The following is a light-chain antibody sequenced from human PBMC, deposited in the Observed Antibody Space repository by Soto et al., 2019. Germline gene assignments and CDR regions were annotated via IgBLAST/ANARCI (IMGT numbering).Light chain of an antibody. J-gene: IGKJ1*01. CDR3: QQLISFPRT. V-gene: IGKV1-9*01. CDR1: QGISSY. CDR2: AAS. Sequence: DIQLTQSPSFLSASVGDRVTITCRASQGISSYLAWYQQRPGKAPNLLIYAASTLQSGVPSRFSGSGSGTEVTLTISSLQPEDFATYYCQQLISFPRTFGQGTKVEIK.